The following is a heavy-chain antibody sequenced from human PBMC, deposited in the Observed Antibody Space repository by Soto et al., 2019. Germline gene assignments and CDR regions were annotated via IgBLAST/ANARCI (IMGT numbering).Heavy chain of an antibody. Sequence: GGSLRLSCAASGFTFSRYWMSWVRQAPRKGLEWVANIKQGGSEKYYVDSVKGRFTISRDNAKNSVYLQMNSLRAEDTAVYYCARGPAYIDGWRTFDLWGRGILVTVSS. D-gene: IGHD6-19*01. CDR2: IKQGGSEK. V-gene: IGHV3-7*03. J-gene: IGHJ4*02. CDR1: GFTFSRYW. CDR3: ARGPAYIDGWRTFDL.